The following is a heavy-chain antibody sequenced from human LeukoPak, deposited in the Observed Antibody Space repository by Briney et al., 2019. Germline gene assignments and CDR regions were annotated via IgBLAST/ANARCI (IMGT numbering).Heavy chain of an antibody. Sequence: KPSETLSLACTVSGGSISSYYWSWIRQPPGKGLEWIGYIYYSGSTNYNPSLKSRVTTSVDTSKNQFSLKLSSVTAADTAVYYCARLRPITIFGVVILDAFDIWGQGTMVTVSS. D-gene: IGHD3-3*01. V-gene: IGHV4-59*01. J-gene: IGHJ3*02. CDR2: IYYSGST. CDR1: GGSISSYY. CDR3: ARLRPITIFGVVILDAFDI.